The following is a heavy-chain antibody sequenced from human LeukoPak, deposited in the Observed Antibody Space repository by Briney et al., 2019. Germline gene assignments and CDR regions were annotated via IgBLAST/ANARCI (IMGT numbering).Heavy chain of an antibody. CDR2: INKDGSEQ. Sequence: GESLRLSCTASGFTFTSYWMTWVRQSPGKGLEWVANINKDGSEQNYVDSVKGRFTISRDGATNSLYLQMNSLRAEDTAVYRCAREDRRDALDIWGHGTMVTVSS. V-gene: IGHV3-7*01. CDR1: GFTFTSYW. CDR3: AREDRRDALDI. J-gene: IGHJ3*02. D-gene: IGHD2-15*01.